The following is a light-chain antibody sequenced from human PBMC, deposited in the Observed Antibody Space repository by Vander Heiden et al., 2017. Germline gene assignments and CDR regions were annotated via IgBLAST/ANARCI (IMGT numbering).Light chain of an antibody. CDR1: QSVSSN. Sequence: EIVMTQSPATLSVSPGERATLSCRASQSVSSNLAWYQQKPGQAPRLLVYGASTTATGIPDRFSGSGSGTEFTLTISRLQSEDFAVYYCQQYKNWPPITFGQGTRLEIK. CDR2: GAS. CDR3: QQYKNWPPIT. V-gene: IGKV3-15*01. J-gene: IGKJ5*01.